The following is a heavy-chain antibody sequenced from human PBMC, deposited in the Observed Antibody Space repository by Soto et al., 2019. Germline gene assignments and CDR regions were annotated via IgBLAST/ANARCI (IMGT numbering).Heavy chain of an antibody. Sequence: GSLRLSCAASGFTFSNFGMHWVRQAPGKGLEWVSAISGSGGSTYYADSVKGRFTISRDNSKNTLYLQMNSLRAEDTAVYYCAKGLHDSISKIYYYGMDVWGQGTTVTVSS. J-gene: IGHJ6*02. D-gene: IGHD3-22*01. CDR3: AKGLHDSISKIYYYGMDV. V-gene: IGHV3-23*01. CDR1: GFTFSNFG. CDR2: ISGSGGST.